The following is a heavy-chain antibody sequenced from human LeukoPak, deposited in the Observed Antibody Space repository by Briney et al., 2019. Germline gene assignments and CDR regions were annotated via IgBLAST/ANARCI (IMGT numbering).Heavy chain of an antibody. V-gene: IGHV3-74*01. Sequence: GGSLRLSYAGSGFTFSSYWLHWVRQAPGKGLMWVSRIDNVGGNIRYADSVKGRFTISRDNAKNTVYLQMNSLRAEDTAVYYCARVEVDDFWSGYYGPWGQGTLVTVSS. CDR1: GFTFSSYW. CDR2: IDNVGGNI. CDR3: ARVEVDDFWSGYYGP. D-gene: IGHD3-3*01. J-gene: IGHJ5*02.